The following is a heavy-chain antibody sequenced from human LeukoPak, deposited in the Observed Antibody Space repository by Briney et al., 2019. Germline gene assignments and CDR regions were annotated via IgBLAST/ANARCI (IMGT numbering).Heavy chain of an antibody. CDR3: ARNTNYFGSGNSFDY. V-gene: IGHV1-2*02. CDR2: INPNTGDT. CDR1: GYTFTGYH. D-gene: IGHD3-10*01. Sequence: ASVKVSCKASGYTFTGYHMHWVRQAPRQGLEWMGWINPNTGDTNYAQKFQGRVTMTRDTSIDTACMELSRLKTDDTAVYYCARNTNYFGSGNSFDYWGQGTLVTVSS. J-gene: IGHJ4*02.